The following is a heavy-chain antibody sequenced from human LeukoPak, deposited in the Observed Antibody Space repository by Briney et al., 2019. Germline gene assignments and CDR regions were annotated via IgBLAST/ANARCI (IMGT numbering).Heavy chain of an antibody. CDR1: GFTFSSYW. CDR3: ARVRYDFWSAYDNWFDH. V-gene: IGHV3-74*01. Sequence: PGGSLTLSCAASGFTFSSYWMHWLRQAPGKGLVWVTRINSGGRSTIYADSVKGRFTLSRDNAKNTLNLKMNSLRAEDTAGYYCARVRYDFWSAYDNWFDHWGQGTLVTVSS. J-gene: IGHJ5*02. D-gene: IGHD3-3*01. CDR2: INSGGRST.